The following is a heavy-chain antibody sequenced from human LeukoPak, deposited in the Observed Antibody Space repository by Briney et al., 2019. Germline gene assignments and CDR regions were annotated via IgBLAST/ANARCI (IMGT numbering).Heavy chain of an antibody. Sequence: SETLSLTCAVYGGSFSGYYWSWIRQPPGKGLEWIGEINHSGSTNYNPSLKSRVTISVDTSKNQFSLKLSSVTAADTAVYYCAGVRYFDWFPTNSWGQGTLVTVSS. V-gene: IGHV4-34*01. D-gene: IGHD3-9*01. CDR1: GGSFSGYY. CDR3: AGVRYFDWFPTNS. J-gene: IGHJ4*02. CDR2: INHSGST.